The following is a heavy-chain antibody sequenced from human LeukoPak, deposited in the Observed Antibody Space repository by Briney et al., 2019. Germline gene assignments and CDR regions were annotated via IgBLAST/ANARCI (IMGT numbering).Heavy chain of an antibody. V-gene: IGHV1-2*02. CDR1: GYTFTGYY. J-gene: IGHJ5*02. Sequence: GASVKVSCKASGYTFTGYYMHWVRQAPGQGLEWMGWINPNSGGTNYAQKFQGRVTMTRDTSISTAYMELSRLRSDDTAVYYCARKKGTRDVVWFDPWGQGTLVTVSS. CDR2: INPNSGGT. D-gene: IGHD1-1*01. CDR3: ARKKGTRDVVWFDP.